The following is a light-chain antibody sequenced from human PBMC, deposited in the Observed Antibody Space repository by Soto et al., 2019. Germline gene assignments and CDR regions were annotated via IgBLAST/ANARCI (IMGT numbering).Light chain of an antibody. J-gene: IGKJ4*01. CDR1: QSITSNY. CDR3: HQYNSWPLA. Sequence: EIVLTQSPGTLSLSPGDRATLSCRASQSITSNYLAWYQQKPGQAPSLLIFRASSRAPGIPDRFSGSGSGTDFTLTISSLQSEDFAVYYCHQYNSWPLAFGGGTKVDIK. CDR2: RAS. V-gene: IGKV3-20*01.